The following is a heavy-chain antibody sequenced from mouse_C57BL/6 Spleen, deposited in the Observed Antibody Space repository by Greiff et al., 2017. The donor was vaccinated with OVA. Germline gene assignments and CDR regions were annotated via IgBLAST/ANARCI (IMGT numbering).Heavy chain of an antibody. J-gene: IGHJ3*01. V-gene: IGHV1-47*01. CDR2: FHPYNDDT. CDR3: ARKELDSSGYAWFAY. CDR1: GYTFTTYP. D-gene: IGHD3-2*02. Sequence: QVQLKESGAELVKPGASVKMSCKASGYTFTTYPIEWMKQNHGKSLEWIGNFHPYNDDTKYNEKFKGKATLTVEKSSSTVYLELSRLTSDDSAVYYCARKELDSSGYAWFAYWGQGTLVTVSA.